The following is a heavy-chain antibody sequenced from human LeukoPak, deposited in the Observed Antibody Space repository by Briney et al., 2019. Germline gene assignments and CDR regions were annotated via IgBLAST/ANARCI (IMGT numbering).Heavy chain of an antibody. Sequence: GGSLRLSCGASGFTFTKYWMTWVRQAPGQGLERVGNVKQDGSDKNYMDSVKGRFTISRDNTKNSVYLQMSGLRAEDTAVYYCAREVWGPDFWGQGTLVTVSS. V-gene: IGHV3-7*01. J-gene: IGHJ4*02. CDR2: VKQDGSDK. CDR1: GFTFTKYW. D-gene: IGHD7-27*01. CDR3: AREVWGPDF.